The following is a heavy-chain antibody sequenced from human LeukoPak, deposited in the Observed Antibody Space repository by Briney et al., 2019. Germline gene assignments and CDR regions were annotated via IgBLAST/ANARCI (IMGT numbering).Heavy chain of an antibody. CDR3: ARRPLLESGVGAFDM. Sequence: GESLKISCKGSGYSFTDYWIGWVHHMPGKGLEWMGSVYPADSDTTYSPSFEGRVAISVDKYIKTAYLQWNSLKASDTAMYFCARRPLLESGVGAFDMWDQGTRLTVSP. CDR2: VYPADSDT. CDR1: GYSFTDYW. J-gene: IGHJ3*02. V-gene: IGHV5-51*07. D-gene: IGHD2-8*01.